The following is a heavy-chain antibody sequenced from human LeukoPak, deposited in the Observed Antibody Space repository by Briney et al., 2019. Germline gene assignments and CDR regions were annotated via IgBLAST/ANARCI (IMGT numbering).Heavy chain of an antibody. CDR3: ASDLVEMATMVDY. V-gene: IGHV3-30-3*01. J-gene: IGHJ4*02. CDR1: GFTFSSYA. CDR2: ISYDGSNK. Sequence: PGRSLRLSCAASGFTFSSYAMHWVRQAPGKGLEWVAVISYDGSNKYYADSVKGRFTISRDNSKNTLYLQMNSLRAEDTAVYYCASDLVEMATMVDYWGQGTLVTVSS. D-gene: IGHD5-24*01.